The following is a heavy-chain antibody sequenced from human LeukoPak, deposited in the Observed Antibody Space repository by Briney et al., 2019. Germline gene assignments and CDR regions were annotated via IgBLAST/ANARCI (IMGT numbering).Heavy chain of an antibody. D-gene: IGHD3-10*01. CDR2: IYRGGST. J-gene: IGHJ4*02. V-gene: IGHV3-66*01. Sequence: GGSLRLSCAASGFTVSSNYMSWVRQAPGKGLEWVSVIYRGGSTYYADSVKGRFTISRDNSKNTLYLQMNSLRAEDTAVYYCARGGVSWFGDPYYFDYWGQGTLVTVYS. CDR1: GFTVSSNY. CDR3: ARGGVSWFGDPYYFDY.